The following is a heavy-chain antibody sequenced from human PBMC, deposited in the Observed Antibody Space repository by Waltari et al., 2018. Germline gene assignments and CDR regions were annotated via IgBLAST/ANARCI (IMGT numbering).Heavy chain of an antibody. Sequence: VQLVASGGGLIKPGGSLRLSCAAAGFNFRGSDMHWVRQSTGRSLEWVSGIGTGGDTYYLNSVRGRFTVSRENARDSLYLEMNRLRVEDTAVYYCVRGIAVAGVGNFYGLDIWGQGTTVTVSS. D-gene: IGHD6-13*01. J-gene: IGHJ6*02. V-gene: IGHV3-13*01. CDR1: GFNFRGSD. CDR2: IGTGGDT. CDR3: VRGIAVAGVGNFYGLDI.